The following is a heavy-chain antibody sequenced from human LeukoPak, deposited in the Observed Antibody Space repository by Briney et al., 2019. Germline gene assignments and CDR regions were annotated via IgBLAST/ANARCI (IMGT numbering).Heavy chain of an antibody. V-gene: IGHV3-23*01. D-gene: IGHD2-15*01. CDR1: GFTFSTYG. Sequence: GGSLRLSCAASGFTFSTYGMSWVRQAPGKGLEWVSAISGSGGSTYYADSVKGRFTISRDNSKNTLYLQMNSLRAEDTAIYYCAKNGDRGAYCSGGSCYPYYYYYMDVWGKGTTVTISS. J-gene: IGHJ6*03. CDR3: AKNGDRGAYCSGGSCYPYYYYYMDV. CDR2: ISGSGGST.